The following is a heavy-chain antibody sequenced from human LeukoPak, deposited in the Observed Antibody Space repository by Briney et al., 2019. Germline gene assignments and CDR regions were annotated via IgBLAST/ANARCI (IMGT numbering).Heavy chain of an antibody. Sequence: GGSLRLSCAASGFTFSSYAMSWVRQAPGKGLEWVSAISGSGGSTYYADSVKGRFTISRDNSKNTLYLQMNSLRAEDTAVYYCRGYSYGTIAAFHIWGQGTMVTVSS. CDR3: RGYSYGTIAAFHI. D-gene: IGHD5-18*01. CDR1: GFTFSSYA. V-gene: IGHV3-23*01. CDR2: ISGSGGST. J-gene: IGHJ3*02.